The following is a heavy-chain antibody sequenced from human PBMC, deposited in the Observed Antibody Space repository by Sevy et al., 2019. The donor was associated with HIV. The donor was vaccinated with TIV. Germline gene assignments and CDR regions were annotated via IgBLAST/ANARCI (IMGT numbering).Heavy chain of an antibody. CDR2: INSDGSST. Sequence: GGSLRLSCAASGFTFSSYWMHWVRQAPGKGLVWVSRINSDGSSTSYADSVKGRFTISRDNAKNTLYLQMNSLRAEDKAVYYCARDKDGNYDFWSGSYYYHGMDVWGQGTTVTVSS. V-gene: IGHV3-74*01. CDR3: ARDKDGNYDFWSGSYYYHGMDV. D-gene: IGHD3-3*01. CDR1: GFTFSSYW. J-gene: IGHJ6*02.